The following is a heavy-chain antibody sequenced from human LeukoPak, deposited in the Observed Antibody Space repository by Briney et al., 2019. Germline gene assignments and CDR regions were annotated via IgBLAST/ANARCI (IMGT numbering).Heavy chain of an antibody. D-gene: IGHD3-22*01. CDR1: GITLSNYG. J-gene: IGHJ4*02. CDR2: ISGSGGST. CDR3: AKRGVVIRVILVGFHKEAYYFDS. V-gene: IGHV3-23*01. Sequence: GGSLRLSCTVSGITLSNYGMSWVRQAPGKGLEWVAGISGSGGSTNYADSVKGRFTISRDNPKNTLFLQMNSLRAEDTAVYFCAKRGVVIRVILVGFHKEAYYFDSWGQGALVTVSS.